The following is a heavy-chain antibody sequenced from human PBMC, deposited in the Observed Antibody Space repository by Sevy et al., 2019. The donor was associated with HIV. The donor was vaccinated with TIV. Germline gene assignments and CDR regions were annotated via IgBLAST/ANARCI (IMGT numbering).Heavy chain of an antibody. Sequence: LPETLFLTCTVSGGSITSLYWNWIRQPPGKGLEWIANIYYNGHINYNPSLKSRVTLSLDTSKNQFSLRLSSVTAADTAMYYCAGENAWGRGYSWGQGTLVTVSS. D-gene: IGHD1-26*01. CDR3: AGENAWGRGYS. CDR1: GGSITSLY. CDR2: IYYNGHI. V-gene: IGHV4-59*08. J-gene: IGHJ4*02.